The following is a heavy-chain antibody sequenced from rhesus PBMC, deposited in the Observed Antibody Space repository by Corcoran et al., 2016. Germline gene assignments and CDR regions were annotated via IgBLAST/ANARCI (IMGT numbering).Heavy chain of an antibody. D-gene: IGHD4-17*01. CDR1: VFTFSSSA. CDR3: TGNPVDY. V-gene: IGHV3-118*01. Sequence: EVQLVESGGGLVQPGGSLRLSCSASVFTFSSSALHWVRQASGKGLEWVGRMRSKANKSVTGYAASVKGRFTTSRDDSKNTAYLQMNSLKPEDTAVYYCTGNPVDYWVQGVLVTVSS. CDR2: MRSKANKSVT. J-gene: IGHJ4*01.